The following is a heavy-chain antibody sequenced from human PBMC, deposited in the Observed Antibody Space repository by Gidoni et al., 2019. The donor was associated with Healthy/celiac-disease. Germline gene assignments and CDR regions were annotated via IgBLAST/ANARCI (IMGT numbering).Heavy chain of an antibody. CDR1: GFTFSRYW. CDR2: IKQDGSEK. Sequence: EVQLVESGGGLVQPGGSLRLSCEASGFTFSRYWMSWVRQDPGKGLEWVANIKQDGSEKYYVDSVKGRFTISRDNAKNSLYLKMNSLRAEDTAVYYCAREGSGSYWDNALDIWGQGTMVTVSS. V-gene: IGHV3-7*01. D-gene: IGHD3-10*01. CDR3: AREGSGSYWDNALDI. J-gene: IGHJ3*02.